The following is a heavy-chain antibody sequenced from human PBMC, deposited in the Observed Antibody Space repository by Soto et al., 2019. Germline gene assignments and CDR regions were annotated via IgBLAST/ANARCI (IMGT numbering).Heavy chain of an antibody. CDR1: GDSGSNGGYF. CDR3: ARVTGPIAATSGTLDI. V-gene: IGHV4-31*03. Sequence: SETLSLTCTVSGDSGSNGGYFWSWIRQHPEKGLEWIGYIYYSGSTYYSPSLRSRLTISVDTSKNQFSLRLSSVTAADTAVYYCARVTGPIAATSGTLDIWGRGTMVTVSS. CDR2: IYYSGST. J-gene: IGHJ3*02. D-gene: IGHD2-15*01.